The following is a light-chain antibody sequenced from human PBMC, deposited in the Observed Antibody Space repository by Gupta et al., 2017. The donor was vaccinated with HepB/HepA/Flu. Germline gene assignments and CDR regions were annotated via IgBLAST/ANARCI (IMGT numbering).Light chain of an antibody. CDR2: GAS. J-gene: IGKJ1*01. Sequence: EVVMTQSPATLSVSPGERVTRSCRASQSVSNKLAWYQQKPGQAPRLLIYGASNRATGIPARFSGSGSGTEXTLTISXLQSEDFAIYSCQQYNNWPPWTFGXGTKVEIK. V-gene: IGKV3-15*01. CDR3: QQYNNWPPWT. CDR1: QSVSNK.